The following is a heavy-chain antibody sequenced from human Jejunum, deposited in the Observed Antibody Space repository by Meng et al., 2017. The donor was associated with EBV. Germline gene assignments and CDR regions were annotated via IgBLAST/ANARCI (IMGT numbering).Heavy chain of an antibody. CDR3: AHRLRSGSPWAWGYFDY. D-gene: IGHD3-10*01. J-gene: IGHJ4*02. Sequence: NLTAAGPPVLTPTQTRTLTGTFSEFSLTTSGSGVGSIRPLPGKALKWLVLIYWNDDKRYTPYLNNRLTITKDTSKHQVVLTMTNMNPVDTATYYCAHRLRSGSPWAWGYFDYWCQGTLVTVSS. V-gene: IGHV2-5*01. CDR2: IYWNDDK. CDR1: EFSLTTSGSG.